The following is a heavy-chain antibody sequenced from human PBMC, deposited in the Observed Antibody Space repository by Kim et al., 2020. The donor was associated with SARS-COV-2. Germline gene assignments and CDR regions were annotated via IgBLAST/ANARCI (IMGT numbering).Heavy chain of an antibody. CDR3: ARDEGYCSGGSCYSHYFDY. V-gene: IGHV3-30*07. Sequence: GRFTISRDNSKNTLYLQMNSLRAEDTAVYYCARDEGYCSGGSCYSHYFDYWGQGTLVTVSS. J-gene: IGHJ4*02. D-gene: IGHD2-15*01.